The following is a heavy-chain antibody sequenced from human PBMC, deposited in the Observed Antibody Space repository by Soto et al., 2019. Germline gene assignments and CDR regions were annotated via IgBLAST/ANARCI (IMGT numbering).Heavy chain of an antibody. CDR3: ARLDTIIVPSGGVATSNYYYYYMDV. CDR2: IIPFFGKA. CDR1: GGTFSSYA. V-gene: IGHV1-69*13. D-gene: IGHD5-12*01. Sequence: ASVKVSCKASGGTFSSYAISWVRQAPGQGLEGMGGIIPFFGKANYAQKFQGRVTITADESPSTAYMELSSLRSEDTAVYYCARLDTIIVPSGGVATSNYYYYYMDVWGKGTTVTVSS. J-gene: IGHJ6*03.